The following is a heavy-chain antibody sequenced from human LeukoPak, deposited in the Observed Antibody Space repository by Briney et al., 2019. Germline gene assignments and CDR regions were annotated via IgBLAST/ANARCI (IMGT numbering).Heavy chain of an antibody. J-gene: IGHJ6*02. CDR2: INHSGST. CDR3: ARANGGNSYYYGMDV. Sequence: SETLSLTCAVYGGSFSGYYWSWLRQPPGKGLEWIGEINHSGSTNYNPSLKSRVTISVDTSKNQFSLKLSSVTAADTAVYYCARANGGNSYYYGMDVWGQGTTVTVSS. D-gene: IGHD2-15*01. CDR1: GGSFSGYY. V-gene: IGHV4-34*01.